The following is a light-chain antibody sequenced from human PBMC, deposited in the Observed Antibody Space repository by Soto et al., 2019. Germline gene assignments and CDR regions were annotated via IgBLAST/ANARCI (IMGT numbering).Light chain of an antibody. CDR3: QHYNTYPLT. CDR2: NAS. Sequence: EIEMTQSPFTLSVSPGERATITCRASQTIRSWLAWYQQKPGQAPKLLIYNASTLNTGVPSRFSGSGSGTEFTLTISSLQPEDFAAYYCQHYNTYPLTFGQGTKVDIK. J-gene: IGKJ4*01. CDR1: QTIRSW. V-gene: IGKV1-5*01.